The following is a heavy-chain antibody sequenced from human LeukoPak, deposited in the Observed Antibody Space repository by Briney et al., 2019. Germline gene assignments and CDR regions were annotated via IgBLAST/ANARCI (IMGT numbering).Heavy chain of an antibody. CDR3: ARGYSTGTPFFDY. CDR1: GGSFSGYY. V-gene: IGHV4-34*01. Sequence: SETLSLTCAVYGGSFSGYYWSWIRQPPGKGLEWIGSNYYNESTYYNPSFKSRVTIDVDMSENQFSLRLNSVTAADTAVYYCARGYSTGTPFFDYWGQGILVTVSS. J-gene: IGHJ4*02. D-gene: IGHD2-8*02. CDR2: NYYNEST.